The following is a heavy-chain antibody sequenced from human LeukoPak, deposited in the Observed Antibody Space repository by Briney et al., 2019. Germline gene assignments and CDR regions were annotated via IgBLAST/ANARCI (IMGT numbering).Heavy chain of an antibody. Sequence: ASVKVSCKASGYTFSNYHIIWVRQATGKGLEWMGWMNPNSGNTGYTQNFQGRVTMTRNTSISTAYMDLSSLRSEDTAVYYCARGVKGQQLGYWGQGTLVTVSS. V-gene: IGHV1-8*01. J-gene: IGHJ4*02. CDR1: GYTFSNYH. D-gene: IGHD6-13*01. CDR3: ARGVKGQQLGY. CDR2: MNPNSGNT.